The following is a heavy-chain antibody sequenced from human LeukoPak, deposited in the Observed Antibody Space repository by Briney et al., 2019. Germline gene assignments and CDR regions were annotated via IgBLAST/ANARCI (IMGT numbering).Heavy chain of an antibody. Sequence: GGSLRLSCAASKFTFNSYAMSWVRQAPGKGLEWVAGISGSGGSIYYADSVKGRLTISRANSKNTLYLQMNSLRAEDTAVYYCAKDLEKNYEFWSGGFDYWGQGTLVTVSS. CDR3: AKDLEKNYEFWSGGFDY. CDR1: KFTFNSYA. J-gene: IGHJ4*02. V-gene: IGHV3-23*01. CDR2: ISGSGGSI. D-gene: IGHD3-3*01.